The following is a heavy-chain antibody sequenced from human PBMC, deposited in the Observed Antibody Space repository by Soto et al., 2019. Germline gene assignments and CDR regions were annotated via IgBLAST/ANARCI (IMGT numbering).Heavy chain of an antibody. D-gene: IGHD3-3*01. V-gene: IGHV1-69*13. CDR2: IMPIFGTA. J-gene: IGHJ4*01. CDR3: ACGSWSGYAYYLDF. CDR1: GGSFSSYS. Sequence: SSVKVSCKASGGSFSSYSFSWVRQAPGQGLEWMGGIMPIFGTANSAQKFQVRVTITADESTSTAYMELSSLRSEDTAVYFCACGSWSGYAYYLDFWGQ.